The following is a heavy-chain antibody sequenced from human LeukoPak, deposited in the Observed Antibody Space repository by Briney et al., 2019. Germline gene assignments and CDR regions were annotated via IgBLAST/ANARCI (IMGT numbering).Heavy chain of an antibody. Sequence: GGSLRLSCAASGFTFSSYGMRWVRQAPGKGLEGVAVISYDGSNKYYADSVKGRFTISRDNSKNTLYLQMNSLRAEDTAVYYCAKASPIYYYDSSGYYYVSDYFDYWGQGTLVTVSS. CDR2: ISYDGSNK. CDR3: AKASPIYYYDSSGYYYVSDYFDY. CDR1: GFTFSSYG. J-gene: IGHJ4*02. D-gene: IGHD3-22*01. V-gene: IGHV3-30*18.